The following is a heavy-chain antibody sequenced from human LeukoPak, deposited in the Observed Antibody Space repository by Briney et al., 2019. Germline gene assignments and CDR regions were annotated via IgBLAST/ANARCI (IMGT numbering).Heavy chain of an antibody. J-gene: IGHJ6*02. CDR2: IYYSGST. V-gene: IGHV4-39*01. D-gene: IGHD2-2*03. CDR1: GGSISSSSYY. Sequence: PSETLSLTCTVSGGSISSSSYYWGWIRQPPGTGLEWIGSIYYSGSTYYNPSLKSRVTISVDTSKNQFSLKLSSVTAADTAVYYCARHPSSWIDSMDVWGQGTTVTVSS. CDR3: ARHPSSWIDSMDV.